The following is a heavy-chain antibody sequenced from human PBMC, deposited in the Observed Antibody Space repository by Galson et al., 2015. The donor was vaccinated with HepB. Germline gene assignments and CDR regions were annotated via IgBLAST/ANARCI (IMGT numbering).Heavy chain of an antibody. CDR3: AREGEGGIAAAERYYYYGMDV. Sequence: SVKVSCKASGGTFSSYTISWVRQAPGQGLEWMGRIIPILGIANYAQKFQGRVTITADKSTSTAYMELSSLRSEDTAVYYCAREGEGGIAAAERYYYYGMDVWGQGTTVTVSS. CDR1: GGTFSSYT. V-gene: IGHV1-69*04. D-gene: IGHD6-13*01. J-gene: IGHJ6*02. CDR2: IIPILGIA.